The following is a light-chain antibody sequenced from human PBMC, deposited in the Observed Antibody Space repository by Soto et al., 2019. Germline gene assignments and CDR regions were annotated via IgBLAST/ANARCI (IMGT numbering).Light chain of an antibody. CDR1: QSVSSY. CDR2: DAS. CDR3: QQRINWPPMYT. V-gene: IGKV3-11*01. J-gene: IGKJ2*01. Sequence: EIVLTQSPATLSLTPVERATLSCRASQSVSSYLAWYQQKPGQAPRLLIYDASNRATGIPARFSGSGSGTDFTLTISSLEPEDFAVYYCQQRINWPPMYTFGQGTKLEIK.